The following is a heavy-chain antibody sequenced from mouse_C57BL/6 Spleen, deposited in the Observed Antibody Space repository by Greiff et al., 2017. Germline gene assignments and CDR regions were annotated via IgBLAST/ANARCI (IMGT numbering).Heavy chain of an antibody. CDR2: IDPSDSET. Sequence: QVQLKQSGAELVRPGSSVKLSCKASGYTFTSYWMHWVKQRPIQGLEWIGNIDPSDSETHYNQKFKDKATLTVDKSSSTAYMQLSSLTSEDSAVYYCARYGNGDYYAMDYWGQGTSVTVSS. CDR1: GYTFTSYW. CDR3: ARYGNGDYYAMDY. D-gene: IGHD2-1*01. V-gene: IGHV1-52*01. J-gene: IGHJ4*01.